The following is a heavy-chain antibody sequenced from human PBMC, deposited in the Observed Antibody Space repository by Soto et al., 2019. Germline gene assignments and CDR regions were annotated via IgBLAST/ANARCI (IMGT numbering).Heavy chain of an antibody. V-gene: IGHV5-51*01. CDR3: ARAVVARWAFDI. CDR2: IYPGDSDT. Sequence: HGVFLRDLWSVAGDRCASYGVGWVRQMPGKGLEWMGIIYPGDSDTRYSPSFQGQVTISADKSISTAYLQWSSLKASDTAMYYCARAVVARWAFDIWGQGTMVTVSS. J-gene: IGHJ3*02. CDR1: GDRCASYG. D-gene: IGHD2-15*01.